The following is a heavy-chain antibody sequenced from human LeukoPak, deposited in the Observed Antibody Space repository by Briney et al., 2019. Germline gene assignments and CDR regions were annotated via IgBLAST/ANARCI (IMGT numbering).Heavy chain of an antibody. CDR3: ARDSHYYDSSGYYYYYYMDV. Sequence: GGSLRLSCAASGFTLSDYNMNWVRQAPGEGLEWVSSISSSSSYIYYADSVKGRFTISRDNAKNSLYLQMNSLRAEDTAVYYCARDSHYYDSSGYYYYYYMDVWGKGTTVTVSS. CDR2: ISSSSSYI. V-gene: IGHV3-21*01. J-gene: IGHJ6*03. D-gene: IGHD3-22*01. CDR1: GFTLSDYN.